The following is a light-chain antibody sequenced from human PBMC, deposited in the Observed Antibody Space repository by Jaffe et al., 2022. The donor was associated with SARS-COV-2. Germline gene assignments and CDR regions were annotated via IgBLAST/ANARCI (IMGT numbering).Light chain of an antibody. CDR3: SSYTSSSTVV. CDR2: EVS. J-gene: IGLJ2*01. CDR1: SSDIGPYNY. V-gene: IGLV2-14*01. Sequence: QSALNQPASVSGSPGQSITISCTGTSSDIGPYNYVSWYQQHPGKAPKLIIYEVSNRPSGVSNRFSGSKSGNTASLTISGLQAEDEADYYCSSYTSSSTVVFGGGTKVTVL.